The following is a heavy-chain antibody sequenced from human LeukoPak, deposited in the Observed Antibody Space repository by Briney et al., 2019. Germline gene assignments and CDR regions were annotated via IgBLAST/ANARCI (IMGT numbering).Heavy chain of an antibody. Sequence: GRSLRLSCAASGFTFSRLGMYWVRQAPGKGLEWVALVSHDGFNKYHADSVKGRFTISRDNSKNTLYLQMNSLTTDDTALYYCAKDRGGGSGYSYGLADFWGQGTLVTVSS. CDR1: GFTFSRLG. CDR2: VSHDGFNK. J-gene: IGHJ4*02. CDR3: AKDRGGGSGYSYGLADF. D-gene: IGHD5-18*01. V-gene: IGHV3-30*18.